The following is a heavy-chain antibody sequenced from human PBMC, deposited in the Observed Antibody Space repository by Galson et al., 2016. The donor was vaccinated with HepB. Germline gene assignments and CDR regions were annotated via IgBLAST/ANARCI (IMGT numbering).Heavy chain of an antibody. CDR2: ISASGGGP. D-gene: IGHD2-8*02. J-gene: IGHJ4*02. CDR1: GFTFNNYA. CDR3: AKPGGYNLGPFDF. Sequence: SLRLSCAASGFTFNNYAMRWVRQAPGKGLEWVSVISASGGGPNYAGSVKGRFTISRDNSKNTLYLQMNDLRAEDSAVYFCAKPGGYNLGPFDFWGQGTLITVAS. V-gene: IGHV3-23*01.